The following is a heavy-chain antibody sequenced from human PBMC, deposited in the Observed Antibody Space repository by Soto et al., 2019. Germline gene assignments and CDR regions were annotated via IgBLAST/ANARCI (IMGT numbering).Heavy chain of an antibody. Sequence: QVPLVQSGAEVKKPGSSVKVSCKASGGTCSSYDISWVRQAPGQGLEWMGGLIPIFGTANYAQKFQGRVTITADESTSTAYMELSSLGSEDTAVYYCARDSHYNCSRTSCYHDYYYYGMDVWGNGTKVTVSS. D-gene: IGHD2-2*01. V-gene: IGHV1-69*01. J-gene: IGHJ6*04. CDR3: ARDSHYNCSRTSCYHDYYYYGMDV. CDR2: LIPIFGTA. CDR1: GGTCSSYD.